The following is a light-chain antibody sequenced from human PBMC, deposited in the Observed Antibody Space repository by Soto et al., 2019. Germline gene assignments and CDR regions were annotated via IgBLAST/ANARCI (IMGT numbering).Light chain of an antibody. CDR2: GAS. J-gene: IGKJ1*01. CDR1: QSVSSSY. V-gene: IGKV3-20*01. CDR3: QQYGSSSWT. Sequence: EIVLTQSPGTLSLSPGERATLSCRASQSVSSSYLAWYQQKPGQAPRLLIYGASSRATGIPDRFSGSGSVKDFTLTISRLEPEDFAVYYCQQYGSSSWTFGQGTKVEIK.